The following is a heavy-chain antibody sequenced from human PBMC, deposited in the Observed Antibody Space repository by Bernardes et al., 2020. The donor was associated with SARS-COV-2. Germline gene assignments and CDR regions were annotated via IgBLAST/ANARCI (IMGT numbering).Heavy chain of an antibody. CDR3: AASNSNVLTGYYYYYYGMDF. J-gene: IGHJ6*02. Sequence: GGSLRLPCAASGLTVTTTYMSWVRQAPGKGLGWVSIIYASGKTFHASSVNGRFAISTDYSKNTLYLQMNSLRTGDTAVYYCAASNSNVLTGYYYYYYGMDFWGQGTTVIVSS. CDR2: IYASGKT. CDR1: GLTVTTTY. D-gene: IGHD5-18*01. V-gene: IGHV3-53*01.